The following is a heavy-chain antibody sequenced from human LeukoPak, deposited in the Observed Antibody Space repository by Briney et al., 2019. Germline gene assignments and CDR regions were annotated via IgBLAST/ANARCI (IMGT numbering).Heavy chain of an antibody. Sequence: PGGSLRLSCAASGFTFSSYWMSWVRQAPGKGLEWVANIKQDGSEKYYVDSVKGRFTISRDNAKNSLYLQMNSLRAEDTAVYYCARDRYCTNGGCFLYGMDVWGQGTTVTVSS. D-gene: IGHD2-8*01. CDR3: ARDRYCTNGGCFLYGMDV. CDR2: IKQDGSEK. V-gene: IGHV3-7*01. CDR1: GFTFSSYW. J-gene: IGHJ6*02.